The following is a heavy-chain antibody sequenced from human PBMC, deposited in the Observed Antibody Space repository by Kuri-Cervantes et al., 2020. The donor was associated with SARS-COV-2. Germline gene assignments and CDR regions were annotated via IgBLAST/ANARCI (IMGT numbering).Heavy chain of an antibody. J-gene: IGHJ3*02. CDR3: ARESGSYAFDI. CDR2: ISGDGSST. V-gene: IGHV3-74*01. Sequence: GGSLRLSCAASGFSFSSYWMHWVRRAPGKGLVWVSRISGDGSSTSYADSVKGRFTISRDNAKNTLYVQMNSLRAEDTAVYYCARESGSYAFDIRGQGTMVTVSS. D-gene: IGHD1-26*01. CDR1: GFSFSSYW.